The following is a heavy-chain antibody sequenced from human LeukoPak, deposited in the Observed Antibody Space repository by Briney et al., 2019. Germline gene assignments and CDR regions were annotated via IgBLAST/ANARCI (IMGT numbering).Heavy chain of an antibody. CDR1: GGTFSSYA. D-gene: IGHD2-15*01. Sequence: ASVKVSCKASGGTFSSYAISWVRQAPGQGLEWMGIINPSGGSTSYAQKFQGRVTMTRDTSTSTVYMELSSLRSEDTAVYYCARDGPDIVVVVAATLDYWGQGTLVTVSS. CDR3: ARDGPDIVVVVAATLDY. CDR2: INPSGGST. J-gene: IGHJ4*02. V-gene: IGHV1-46*01.